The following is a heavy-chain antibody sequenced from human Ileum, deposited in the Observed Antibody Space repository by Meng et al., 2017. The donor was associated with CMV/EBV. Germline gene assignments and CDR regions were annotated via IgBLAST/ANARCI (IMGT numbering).Heavy chain of an antibody. CDR3: VGHQGGPREGVRLV. Sequence: GGSLRLSCAASRVIFNSHGIHWLRQAPGKGLEWVAFMGSDGGEKYNEQIMKGRFIVSRDTSKSTVFLQVNSLRLDDTAVYYCVGHQGGPREGVRLVWGQGTLVTVSS. D-gene: IGHD3-10*01. CDR1: RVIFNSHG. CDR2: MGSDGGEK. V-gene: IGHV3-30*02. J-gene: IGHJ4*02.